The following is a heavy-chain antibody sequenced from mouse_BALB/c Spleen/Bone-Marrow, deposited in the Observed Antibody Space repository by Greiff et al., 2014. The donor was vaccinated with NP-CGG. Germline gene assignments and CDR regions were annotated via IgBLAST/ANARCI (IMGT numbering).Heavy chain of an antibody. CDR2: ILPGSGST. CDR1: GYTFSTYW. Sequence: QVQLKESGAELMKPGASVKISCKATGYTFSTYWIEWVKQRPGHGLEWIGEILPGSGSTNYNEKFKGKATFTADTSSNTAYMQPSTLTSEDSAAYYCARRLLYYFDYWGQGPPLTSPS. CDR3: ARRLLYYFDY. J-gene: IGHJ2*01. D-gene: IGHD6-5*01. V-gene: IGHV1-9*01.